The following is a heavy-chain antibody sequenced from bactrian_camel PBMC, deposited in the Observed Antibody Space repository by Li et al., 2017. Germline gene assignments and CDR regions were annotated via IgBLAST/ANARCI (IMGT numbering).Heavy chain of an antibody. CDR2: IDTIGRTT. J-gene: IGHJ6*01. V-gene: IGHV3S40*01. CDR1: GYTYSSNC. CDR3: AAGMMYGGACPPVTDFGY. Sequence: VQLVESGGGSVQPGGSLRLSCDASGYTYSSNCMGWFRQGPGKKRAGVASIDTIGRTTYYADSVKGRFTISRDNGQLTTVYLRMNNLKPEDTDMYYCAAGMMYGGACPPVTDFGYWGQGTQVTVS. D-gene: IGHD6*01.